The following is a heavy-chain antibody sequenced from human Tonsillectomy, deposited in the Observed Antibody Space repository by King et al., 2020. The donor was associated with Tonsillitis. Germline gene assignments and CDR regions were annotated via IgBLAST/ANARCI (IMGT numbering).Heavy chain of an antibody. CDR3: ARVYSGSFNY. J-gene: IGHJ4*02. Sequence: VQLQESGPRLVKPSETLSLTCTVSGGSISTYYWSWIRQSPGKGLEWIGYIYYTGSTNYNPSLKGRVTISVDTSKNQFSLNVSSVTAADTAVYYCARVYSGSFNYWGQGTLVTVSS. D-gene: IGHD1-26*01. CDR2: IYYTGST. V-gene: IGHV4-59*01. CDR1: GGSISTYY.